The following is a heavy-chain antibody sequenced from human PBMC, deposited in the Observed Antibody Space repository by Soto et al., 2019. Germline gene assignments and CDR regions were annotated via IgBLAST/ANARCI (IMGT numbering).Heavy chain of an antibody. V-gene: IGHV3-23*01. CDR1: GFTFSSSA. Sequence: PGGSLRLSCAASGFTFSSSAMSWVRQAPGKGLEWVSAITGSGGSTYYADSVKGRFIISRDNSKNTPYLQMNSLRAEDTAVYYCAKDGGIAARLEDYWGQGTLVTVSS. J-gene: IGHJ4*02. CDR3: AKDGGIAARLEDY. D-gene: IGHD6-6*01. CDR2: ITGSGGST.